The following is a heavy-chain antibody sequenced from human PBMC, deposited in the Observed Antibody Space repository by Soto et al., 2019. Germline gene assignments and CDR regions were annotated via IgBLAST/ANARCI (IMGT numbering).Heavy chain of an antibody. V-gene: IGHV3-21*01. CDR3: ARGKYYYGSGSYYLSDYYFDC. Sequence: GGSLRLSCAASGFTFSSYSMNWVRQAPGKGLEWVSSISSSSSYIYYADSVKGRFTISRDNAKNSLYLQMNSLRAEDTAVYYCARGKYYYGSGSYYLSDYYFDCWGQGTLVTVSS. J-gene: IGHJ4*02. CDR2: ISSSSSYI. CDR1: GFTFSSYS. D-gene: IGHD3-10*01.